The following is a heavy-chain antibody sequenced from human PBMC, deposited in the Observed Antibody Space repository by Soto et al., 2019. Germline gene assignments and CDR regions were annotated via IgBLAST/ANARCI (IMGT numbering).Heavy chain of an antibody. D-gene: IGHD3-10*01. Sequence: HPGGSLRLSCAASGFTFSSYGMHWVRQAPGKGLKWVAVIWYDGSSKYYADSVKGRFTISRDNSKNTLYLQMDSLRAEDTAVYYCARDRGVTYLDSWGQGTLVTVSS. J-gene: IGHJ5*01. CDR1: GFTFSSYG. V-gene: IGHV3-33*01. CDR2: IWYDGSSK. CDR3: ARDRGVTYLDS.